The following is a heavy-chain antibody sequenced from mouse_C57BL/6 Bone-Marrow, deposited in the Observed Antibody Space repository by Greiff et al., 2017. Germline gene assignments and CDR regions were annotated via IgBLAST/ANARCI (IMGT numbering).Heavy chain of an antibody. CDR1: GYTFTDYE. CDR3: TTTVVATPYFDY. D-gene: IGHD1-1*01. V-gene: IGHV1-15*01. J-gene: IGHJ2*01. Sequence: VQLQQSGAELVRPGASVTLSCKASGYTFTDYEMHWVKQPPVHGLEWIGAIDPETGGTAYNQKFKGKAILTADKSSSTAYMELRSLTSEDSAVYYCTTTVVATPYFDYWGQGTTLTVSS. CDR2: IDPETGGT.